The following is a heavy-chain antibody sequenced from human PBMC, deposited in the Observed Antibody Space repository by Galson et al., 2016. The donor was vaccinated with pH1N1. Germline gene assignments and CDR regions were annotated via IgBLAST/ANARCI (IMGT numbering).Heavy chain of an antibody. Sequence: SLRLSCAASGFTFSTYAMHRVRQAPGKGLEWVAVILYDGSNKNYADSMKGRFTISRDNSKNTLYLQMNSLRAEDTAVYYCARGKPFYYDSSGYYFDYWGQGTLVTVSS. J-gene: IGHJ4*02. CDR1: GFTFSTYA. CDR3: ARGKPFYYDSSGYYFDY. V-gene: IGHV3-30-3*01. D-gene: IGHD3-22*01. CDR2: ILYDGSNK.